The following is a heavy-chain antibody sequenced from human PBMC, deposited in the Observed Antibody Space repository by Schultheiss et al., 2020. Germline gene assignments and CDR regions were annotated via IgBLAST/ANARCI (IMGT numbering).Heavy chain of an antibody. CDR1: GFTFSSYG. CDR2: ISYDGSNK. J-gene: IGHJ6*02. V-gene: IGHV3-30*18. Sequence: GGSLRLSCAASGFTFSSYGMHWVRQAPGKGLEWVAVISYDGSNKYYADSVKGRFTISRDNSKNTLYLQMNSLRAEDTAVYYCANDLVATIPYYYYGMDVWGQGTTVTVSS. CDR3: ANDLVATIPYYYYGMDV. D-gene: IGHD5-12*01.